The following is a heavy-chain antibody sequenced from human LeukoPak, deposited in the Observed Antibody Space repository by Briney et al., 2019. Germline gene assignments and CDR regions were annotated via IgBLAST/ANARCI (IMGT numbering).Heavy chain of an antibody. CDR2: INPSGGST. V-gene: IGHV1-46*01. J-gene: IGHJ4*02. Sequence: ASVKVSCKASGYTFTSYHMHWVRQAPGQGLEWMGIINPSGGSTSYAQKFQGRVTMTRDMSTSTVYMELSSLRSEDTAVYYCARAPTEGNYYFDYWGQGTLVTVSS. CDR1: GYTFTSYH. CDR3: ARAPTEGNYYFDY.